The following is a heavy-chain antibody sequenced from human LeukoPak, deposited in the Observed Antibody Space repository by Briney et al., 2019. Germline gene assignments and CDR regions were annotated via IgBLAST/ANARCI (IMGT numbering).Heavy chain of an antibody. Sequence: GGTLRLSCTASGFTFSRYGKSWVRQAPGKGLEWVSAISGSGGSTYYADSVKGRFTISRDDSKNTLYLQMNSLRAEDTAVYYCAKSAYGDYSDPLDYWGQGTLVTVSS. CDR3: AKSAYGDYSDPLDY. J-gene: IGHJ4*02. CDR1: GFTFSRYG. V-gene: IGHV3-23*01. CDR2: ISGSGGST. D-gene: IGHD4-17*01.